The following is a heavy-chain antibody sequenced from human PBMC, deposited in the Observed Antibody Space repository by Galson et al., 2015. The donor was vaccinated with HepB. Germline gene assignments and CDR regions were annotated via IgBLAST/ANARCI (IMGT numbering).Heavy chain of an antibody. V-gene: IGHV1-18*01. J-gene: IGHJ6*02. CDR3: ARDGDILTGYHQMKLYYYYGMDV. CDR2: ISAYNGNT. D-gene: IGHD3-9*01. Sequence: SVKVSCKASGYTFTSYGISWVRQAPGQGLEWMGWISAYNGNTNYAQKLQGRVTMTTDTSTSTAYMELRSLRSDDTAVYYCARDGDILTGYHQMKLYYYYGMDVWGQGTTVTVSS. CDR1: GYTFTSYG.